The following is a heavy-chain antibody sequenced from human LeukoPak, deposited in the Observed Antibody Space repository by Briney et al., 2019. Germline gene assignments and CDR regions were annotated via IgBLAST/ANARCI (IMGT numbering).Heavy chain of an antibody. J-gene: IGHJ2*01. Sequence: SETLSLTCAVYGGSFSAYYWSWIRQPPGKGLEWIGEINHSGSTNYNPSLKSRVTISVDTSKNQFSLKLSSVTAADTAVYYCRYYDSSGYPNFYWYFDLWGRGTLVTVSS. CDR2: INHSGST. D-gene: IGHD3-22*01. V-gene: IGHV4-34*01. CDR3: RYYDSSGYPNFYWYFDL. CDR1: GGSFSAYY.